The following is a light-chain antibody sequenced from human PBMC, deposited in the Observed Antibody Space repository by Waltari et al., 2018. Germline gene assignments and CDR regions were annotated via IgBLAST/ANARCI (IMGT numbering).Light chain of an antibody. CDR1: SSNIGAGHD. CDR3: QSYDDSLSGYV. Sequence: QSVLTQPPSVSGAPGQRVTISCTGSSSNIGAGHDVQWYQQLPGRAPRLLIPNNINRPSGVPDRCAGSNPGTSACLVITGLQAEDEAEFYCQSYDDSLSGYVFGGGTKLTVL. J-gene: IGLJ3*02. CDR2: NNI. V-gene: IGLV1-40*01.